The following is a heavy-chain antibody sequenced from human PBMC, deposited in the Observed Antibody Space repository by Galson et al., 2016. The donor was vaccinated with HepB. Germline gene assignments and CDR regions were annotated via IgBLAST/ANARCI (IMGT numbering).Heavy chain of an antibody. J-gene: IGHJ2*01. V-gene: IGHV4-59*11. CDR1: GGSIRNHY. D-gene: IGHD2-8*01. CDR2: IYQNGNT. CDR3: AGGDDERGYCASGVCRYWYFDL. Sequence: SETLSLTCNVSGGSIRNHYWSWIRQPPGKGLEWIGSIYQNGNTKFNPSLEIRVGLSLDTSTNVVSLELRSVTASDTAVYFCAGGDDERGYCASGVCRYWYFDLWGRGTLVTVSS.